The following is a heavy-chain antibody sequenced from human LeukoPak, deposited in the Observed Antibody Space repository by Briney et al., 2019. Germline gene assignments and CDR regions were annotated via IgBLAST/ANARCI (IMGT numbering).Heavy chain of an antibody. CDR3: ARGSTAIMYYFDY. Sequence: PSETLSLTCTVSGGSISSGGYYWSWIRQHPGKGLEWIGYIYYSGSTYYNPSLKSRVTISVDTSKNQFSLKLSSVTAADTAVYYCARGSTAIMYYFDYWGQGTLVTVSS. J-gene: IGHJ4*02. V-gene: IGHV4-31*03. CDR2: IYYSGST. D-gene: IGHD5-18*01. CDR1: GGSISSGGYY.